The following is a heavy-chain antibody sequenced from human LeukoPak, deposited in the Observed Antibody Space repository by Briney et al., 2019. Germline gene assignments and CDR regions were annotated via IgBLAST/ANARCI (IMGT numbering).Heavy chain of an antibody. CDR3: ARQNYYYYMDV. CDR1: GGSFSGYY. CDR2: INHSGST. Sequence: SETLSLTCGVYGGSFSGYYWSWIRQPPGKGLEWIGEINHSGSTNYNPSLKSRVTISVDTSKNQFSLKLSSVTAADTAVYYCARQNYYYYMDVWGKGTTVTVSS. J-gene: IGHJ6*03. V-gene: IGHV4-34*01.